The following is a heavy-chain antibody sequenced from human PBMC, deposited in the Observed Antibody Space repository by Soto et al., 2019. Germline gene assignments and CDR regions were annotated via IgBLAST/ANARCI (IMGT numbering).Heavy chain of an antibody. Sequence: QVQLVESGGGVVQPGRSLRLSCAASGFTFSSYGMHWVRQAPGKGLEWVAVISYDGSHKYYADSVNGRFTISRDNSKNKLYLHMNSLRAEDTAVYYWAKAPLDSFGIDYGGQGPLVTVSS. CDR1: GFTFSSYG. V-gene: IGHV3-30*18. D-gene: IGHD3-10*01. CDR2: ISYDGSHK. J-gene: IGHJ4*02. CDR3: AKAPLDSFGIDY.